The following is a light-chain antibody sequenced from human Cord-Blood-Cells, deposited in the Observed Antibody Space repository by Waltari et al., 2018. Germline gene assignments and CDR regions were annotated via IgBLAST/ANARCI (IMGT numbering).Light chain of an antibody. V-gene: IGLV2-14*01. CDR2: DVS. CDR1: SSDVGGYNY. J-gene: IGLJ3*02. Sequence: QSALTQPASVSGSPGQSITISCTGTSSDVGGYNYFSWYQQHPGKAPKLMIYDVSNRPSGVSNRFSGSKSGNTASLTISGLQAEDEADYYCSSYTSSGTWVFGGGTKLTVL. CDR3: SSYTSSGTWV.